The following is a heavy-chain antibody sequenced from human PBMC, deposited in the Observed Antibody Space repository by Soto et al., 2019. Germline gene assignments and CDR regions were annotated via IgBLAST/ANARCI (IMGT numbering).Heavy chain of an antibody. V-gene: IGHV3-23*01. CDR2: IGGSGGST. CDR1: GFTFSNHA. CDR3: AREIVVVTIIAFDI. J-gene: IGHJ3*02. Sequence: PGGSLRLSCAASGFTFSNHAMGWVRQAPGKGLEWVSAIGGSGGSTYYADSVKGRFTISRDNSKNTLYLQMNSLRAEDTAVYYCAREIVVVTIIAFDIWGQGTMVTVSS. D-gene: IGHD3-22*01.